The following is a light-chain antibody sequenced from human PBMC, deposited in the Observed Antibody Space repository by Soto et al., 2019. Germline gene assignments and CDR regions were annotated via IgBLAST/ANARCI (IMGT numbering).Light chain of an antibody. Sequence: DIQLTQSPSSLSVSVGDRVTITCRASQSISTHLNWYQHKPGKAPNLLIHAASNLQTGVPSRFSGSGSGTDFTLTISSLQPEDFATYYCQQGYNAPRTFGQGTKVDIK. CDR1: QSISTH. J-gene: IGKJ1*01. CDR2: AAS. V-gene: IGKV1-39*01. CDR3: QQGYNAPRT.